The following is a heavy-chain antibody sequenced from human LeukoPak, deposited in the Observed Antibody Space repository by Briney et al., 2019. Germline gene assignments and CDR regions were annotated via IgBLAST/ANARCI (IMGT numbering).Heavy chain of an antibody. CDR1: GFTFSSYA. CDR3: ARDSERHPSGSYLGLDY. V-gene: IGHV1-3*01. D-gene: IGHD1-26*01. J-gene: IGHJ4*02. CDR2: INAGNGNT. Sequence: GRSLRLSCAASGFTFSSYAMHWVRQAPGQRLEWMGWINAGNGNTKYSQKFQGRVTITRDTSASTAYMELSSLRSEDTAVYYCARDSERHPSGSYLGLDYWGQGTLVTVSS.